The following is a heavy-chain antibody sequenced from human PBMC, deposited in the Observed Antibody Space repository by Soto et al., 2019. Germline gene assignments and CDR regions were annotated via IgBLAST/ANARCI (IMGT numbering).Heavy chain of an antibody. V-gene: IGHV5-51*01. CDR3: ARHTARGYSYGHDYYGMDV. Sequence: GESLKISCKGSGYSFTSYWIGWVRQMPGKGLEWMGIIYPGDSDTRYSPSFQGQVTISADKSISTAYLQWSSLKASDTAMYYCARHTARGYSYGHDYYGMDVWGQGTTVTVSS. CDR1: GYSFTSYW. CDR2: IYPGDSDT. J-gene: IGHJ6*02. D-gene: IGHD5-18*01.